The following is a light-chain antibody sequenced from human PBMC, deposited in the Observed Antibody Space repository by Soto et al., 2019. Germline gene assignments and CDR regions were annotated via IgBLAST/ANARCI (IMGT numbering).Light chain of an antibody. J-gene: IGKJ1*01. CDR2: AAS. V-gene: IGKV1-17*01. CDR1: QGIRNE. CDR3: LQHYGYPGT. Sequence: DIQMTQSPSSLSASVGDRVTITCRASQGIRNELGWYQQKPGKAPKRLIYAASSLQSGVPSRFSGSGSGTEFTLTISSLQPEDFATYYCLQHYGYPGTFGQGTKVEIK.